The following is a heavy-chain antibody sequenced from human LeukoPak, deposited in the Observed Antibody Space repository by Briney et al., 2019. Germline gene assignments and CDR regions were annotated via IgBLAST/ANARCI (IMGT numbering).Heavy chain of an antibody. CDR1: GFTFSSYG. D-gene: IGHD1-14*01. CDR2: ISYDGSNK. V-gene: IGHV3-30*18. Sequence: PGRSLRLSCAASGFTFSSYGMHWVRQAPGKGLEWVAVISYDGSNKYYADYVKGRFTISRDNSKNTLYLQMNSLRAEDTAVYYCAKELSRMTFDYWGQGTLVTVSS. CDR3: AKELSRMTFDY. J-gene: IGHJ4*02.